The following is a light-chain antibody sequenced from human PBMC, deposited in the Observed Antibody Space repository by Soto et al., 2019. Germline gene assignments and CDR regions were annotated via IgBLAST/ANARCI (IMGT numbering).Light chain of an antibody. J-gene: IGLJ2*01. V-gene: IGLV2-14*01. CDR3: TSYTSSSSYVV. Sequence: QSALTQPASVSGSPGQSITISCTGTSSDVGGYNYVSWYQQHPGKAPKLMIYEVSNRPSGVSNRFSASKSGNTASLTISGLQAEDEADYYCTSYTSSSSYVVFGGGPKVTVL. CDR1: SSDVGGYNY. CDR2: EVS.